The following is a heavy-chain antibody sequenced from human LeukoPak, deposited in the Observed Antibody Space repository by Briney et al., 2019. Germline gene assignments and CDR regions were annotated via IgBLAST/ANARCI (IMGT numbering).Heavy chain of an antibody. Sequence: PSETLSLTCTVSGGSISSSSYYWGWIRQPPGKGLEWIASIYNSGSTYYNPSLTSRATISVDTSKNQLSPNLSSVTAADTAVYYCVRDQHDYYFFYMDVWGKGTTVTVSS. CDR1: GGSISSSSYY. CDR3: VRDQHDYYFFYMDV. CDR2: IYNSGST. J-gene: IGHJ6*03. V-gene: IGHV4-39*07.